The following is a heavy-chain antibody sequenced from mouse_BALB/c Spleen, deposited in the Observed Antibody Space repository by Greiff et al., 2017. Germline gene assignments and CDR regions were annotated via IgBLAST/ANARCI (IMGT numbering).Heavy chain of an antibody. V-gene: IGHV1-77*01. CDR1: GYTFTDYV. CDR3: ARRGIRYGNYGYFDV. J-gene: IGHJ1*01. CDR2: IYPGSGST. D-gene: IGHD2-10*02. Sequence: VQLQESGPELVKPGASVKMSCKASGYTFTDYVISWVKQRTGQGLEWIGEIYPGSGSTYYNEKFKGKATLTADKSSNTAYMQLSSLTSEDSAVYFCARRGIRYGNYGYFDVWGAGTTVTVSA.